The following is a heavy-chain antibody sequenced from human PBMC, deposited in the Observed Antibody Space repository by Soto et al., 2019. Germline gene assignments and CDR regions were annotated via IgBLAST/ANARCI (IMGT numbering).Heavy chain of an antibody. J-gene: IGHJ4*02. V-gene: IGHV3-33*01. D-gene: IGHD2-2*01. Sequence: QVQLVESGGGVVHPGRSLRLSCAASGFTFSSYGMHWVRQAPGKGLEWVAVIWYDGSNKYYADSVKGRFTISRDNSKNTLYLQMNSLRAEDTAVYYCARDCSSTSCMVYWGQGTLVTVSS. CDR3: ARDCSSTSCMVY. CDR1: GFTFSSYG. CDR2: IWYDGSNK.